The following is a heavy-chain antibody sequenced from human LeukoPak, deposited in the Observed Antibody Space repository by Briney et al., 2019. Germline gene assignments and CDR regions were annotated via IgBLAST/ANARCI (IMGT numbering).Heavy chain of an antibody. Sequence: SETLSLTCTVSGGSISSGSHYWGWIRQPPGKGLEWIGSIYYSGSSTYYNPSLKSRVTISGDTSKNQLSLKLNSVTAADTAAYYCARDWGRDALDIWGQGTMVTVSS. CDR1: GGSISSGSHY. J-gene: IGHJ3*02. CDR3: ARDWGRDALDI. D-gene: IGHD3-16*01. CDR2: IYYSGSST. V-gene: IGHV4-39*01.